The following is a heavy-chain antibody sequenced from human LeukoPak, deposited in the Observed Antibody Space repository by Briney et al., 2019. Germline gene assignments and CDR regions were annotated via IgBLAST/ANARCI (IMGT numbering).Heavy chain of an antibody. CDR3: ARDYGSGSYYIHPDY. V-gene: IGHV3-23*01. D-gene: IGHD3-10*01. CDR2: ISVSGGST. CDR1: GFTFSNYA. Sequence: GGSLRLSCAASGFTFSNYAMSWVRQAPGEGLEWVSSISVSGGSTFYADSVKGRFTISRDNAKNSLYLQMNGLRAEDTAVYYCARDYGSGSYYIHPDYWGQGTLVTVSS. J-gene: IGHJ4*02.